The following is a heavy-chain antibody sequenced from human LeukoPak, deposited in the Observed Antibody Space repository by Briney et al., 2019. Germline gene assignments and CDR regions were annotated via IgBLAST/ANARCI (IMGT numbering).Heavy chain of an antibody. J-gene: IGHJ6*02. Sequence: SVKVSCKTSGGXFSSSAITWVRQAPGQGLEWMGRIIPVLNITTYAQKFQGRVTITADTSTSTVYMELSSLRSEETAVYYCAKDQGLTAPPPYGLDVWGQGTTVIVTS. CDR2: IIPVLNIT. CDR1: GGXFSSSA. CDR3: AKDQGLTAPPPYGLDV. D-gene: IGHD5-18*01. V-gene: IGHV1-69*04.